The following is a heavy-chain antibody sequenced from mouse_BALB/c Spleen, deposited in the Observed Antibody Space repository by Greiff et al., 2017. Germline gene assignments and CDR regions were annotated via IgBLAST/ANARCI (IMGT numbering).Heavy chain of an antibody. Sequence: VQLQQPGAELVKPGASVKLSCKASGYIFTSYYMYWVKQRPGQGLEWIGGINPSNGGTNFNEKFKSKATLTLDKSSSTAYMQLSSRTSEDSAVYYCTREPYGNYGAWCAYWGQGTLVTVSA. CDR2: INPSNGGT. D-gene: IGHD2-1*01. CDR1: GYIFTSYY. J-gene: IGHJ3*01. CDR3: TREPYGNYGAWCAY. V-gene: IGHV1S81*02.